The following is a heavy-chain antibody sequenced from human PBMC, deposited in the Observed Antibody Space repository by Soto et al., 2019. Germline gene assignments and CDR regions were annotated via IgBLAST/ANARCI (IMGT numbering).Heavy chain of an antibody. V-gene: IGHV1-69*13. D-gene: IGHD6-6*01. CDR3: ARVSPCYSSSPHNWFDP. CDR2: IIPIFGTA. J-gene: IGHJ5*02. CDR1: GGTFSSYA. Sequence: SVKVSCKASGGTFSSYAISWVRQAPGQGLEWMGGIIPIFGTANYAQKFQGRVTITADESTSTAYMELSSLRSEDTAVYYCARVSPCYSSSPHNWFDPWGQGTLVTVSS.